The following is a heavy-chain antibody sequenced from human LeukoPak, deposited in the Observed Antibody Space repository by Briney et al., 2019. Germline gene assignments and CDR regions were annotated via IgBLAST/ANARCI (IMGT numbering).Heavy chain of an antibody. J-gene: IGHJ4*02. V-gene: IGHV3-7*01. D-gene: IGHD5-18*01. CDR1: AFTFTNYA. CDR2: IKDDGSET. CDR3: AREPRGYSYGL. Sequence: GGSLRLSCAASAFTFTNYAMSWVRQAPGKGLEWVANIKDDGSETYYVASVKGRFTISRDNAKDSLYLQMNSLRAEDTAVYYCAREPRGYSYGLWGRGTLVTVSS.